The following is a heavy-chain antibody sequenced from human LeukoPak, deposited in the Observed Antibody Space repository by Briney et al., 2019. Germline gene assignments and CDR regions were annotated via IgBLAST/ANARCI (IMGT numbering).Heavy chain of an antibody. J-gene: IGHJ6*01. CDR2: INASGGST. V-gene: IGHV1-46*01. Sequence: ASVTVSCKGSGYTFTIYYMHWVRQGPGQGLERMGVINASGGSTSYTQKFQGRVTRTRDTSKSTVYMQLRSLRSEDTSVYYCAREYCGGDCYPTYIYYYFGMHVWGQETTVPLSS. CDR3: AREYCGGDCYPTYIYYYFGMHV. D-gene: IGHD2-21*02. CDR1: GYTFTIYY.